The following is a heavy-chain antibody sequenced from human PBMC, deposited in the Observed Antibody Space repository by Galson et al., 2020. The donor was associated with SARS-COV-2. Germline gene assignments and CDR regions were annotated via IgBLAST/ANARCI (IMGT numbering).Heavy chain of an antibody. Sequence: ASVKVSCKASGYTFTNYDINWVRQATGQGLEWMGWMNPKSGNTGYVQKFQGRVTMTRDTSINTAYMELSSLRFEDTAVYYCARVWERGFSYGNWFDPWGQGTL. D-gene: IGHD5-18*01. V-gene: IGHV1-8*01. CDR3: ARVWERGFSYGNWFDP. J-gene: IGHJ5*02. CDR1: GYTFTNYD. CDR2: MNPKSGNT.